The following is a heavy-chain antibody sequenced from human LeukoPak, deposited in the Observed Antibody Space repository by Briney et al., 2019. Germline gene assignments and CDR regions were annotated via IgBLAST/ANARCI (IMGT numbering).Heavy chain of an antibody. V-gene: IGHV1-58*01. CDR2: IVVGSGNT. J-gene: IGHJ3*02. Sequence: SVKVSCKASGFTFTSSAVQWVRQARGQRLEWIGWIVVGSGNTNYAQEFQERVTITRDMSTSTAYMELSSLRSEDTAVYYCAADRRYYDSSGYYGAFDIWGQGTMVTVSS. D-gene: IGHD3-22*01. CDR3: AADRRYYDSSGYYGAFDI. CDR1: GFTFTSSA.